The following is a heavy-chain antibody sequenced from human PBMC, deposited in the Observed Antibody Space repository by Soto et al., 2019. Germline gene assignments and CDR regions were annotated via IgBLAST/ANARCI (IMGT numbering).Heavy chain of an antibody. CDR2: IYYSVST. D-gene: IGHD2-15*01. CDR3: ARPLVYCSGGSCYSGYDAFDI. V-gene: IGHV4-39*01. J-gene: IGHJ3*02. Sequence: QLQLQESGPGLVKPSETLSLTCTVSGGSISSSSYYWGWIRQPPGKGLEWIGSIYYSVSTYYNPSLKSRVTISVDTSKNKSSLKLISVNAAYTAVYYCARPLVYCSGGSCYSGYDAFDIWGQGTKVTVSS. CDR1: GGSISSSSYY.